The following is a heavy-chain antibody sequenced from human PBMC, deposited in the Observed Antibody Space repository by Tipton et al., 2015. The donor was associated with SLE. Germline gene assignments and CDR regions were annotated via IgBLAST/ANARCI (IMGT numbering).Heavy chain of an antibody. Sequence: GSLRLSCTASSFTFSSYWMPWVRQVPGKGLVWVSEIDPDGSRTNYADYVEGRFTISRDNAKNTLSLQMNSLRVDDTGVYYCASLSAPSDYWGQGTLVTVSS. CDR2: IDPDGSRT. CDR3: ASLSAPSDY. CDR1: SFTFSSYW. V-gene: IGHV3-74*01. J-gene: IGHJ4*02.